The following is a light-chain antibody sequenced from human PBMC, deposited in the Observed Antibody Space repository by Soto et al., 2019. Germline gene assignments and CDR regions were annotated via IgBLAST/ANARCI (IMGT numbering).Light chain of an antibody. Sequence: AIQVTQSPSSLSASVGDRVTITCRASQDIRGALAWYQQKPGKPPRLLIYDVSTLESGVPSRFSGSSSGTEFTLTNSSLQSEDFGTYLCQQFNSYPITFGHGTRLEIK. J-gene: IGKJ5*01. CDR3: QQFNSYPIT. CDR2: DVS. CDR1: QDIRGA. V-gene: IGKV1-13*02.